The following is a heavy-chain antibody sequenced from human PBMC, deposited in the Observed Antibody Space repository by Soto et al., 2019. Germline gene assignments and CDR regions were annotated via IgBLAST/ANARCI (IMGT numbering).Heavy chain of an antibody. CDR2: ISWNSGSI. CDR3: AKDINRIAAAGPLDY. V-gene: IGHV3-9*01. CDR1: GFTFDDYA. Sequence: GGSLRLSCAASGFTFDDYAMHWVRQAPGKGLEWVSGISWNSGSIGYADSVKGRFTISRDNAKNSLYLQMNSLRAEDTALFYCAKDINRIAAAGPLDYGGKGTLVPVSS. J-gene: IGHJ4*02. D-gene: IGHD6-13*01.